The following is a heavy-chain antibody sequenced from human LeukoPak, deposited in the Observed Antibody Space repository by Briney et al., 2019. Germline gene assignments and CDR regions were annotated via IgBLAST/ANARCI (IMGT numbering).Heavy chain of an antibody. D-gene: IGHD3-9*01. CDR2: ISYDGSNK. V-gene: IGHV3-30*18. CDR1: GFTFSNYG. CDR3: AKGPHYDILTGYPDY. J-gene: IGHJ4*02. Sequence: GKSLRLSCAAPGFTFSNYGMYWVRQAPGKGLEWVAVISYDGSNKYYADSVKGRFTISRDNSKNTLYLQMNSLRAEDTAVYYCAKGPHYDILTGYPDYWGQGTLVTVSS.